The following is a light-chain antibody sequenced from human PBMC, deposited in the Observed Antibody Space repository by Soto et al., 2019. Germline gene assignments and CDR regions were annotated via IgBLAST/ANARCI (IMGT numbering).Light chain of an antibody. J-gene: IGKJ3*01. CDR2: AAS. Sequence: DIQMTQSPSSLSASVGDRVTITCRASQSISSYLNWYQQKPGKAPKLLIYAASSLQSGVPSRFSGSVSGTDFTLTISSLQPEDFATYYCQQSYSTPQTFGPGTKVDI. V-gene: IGKV1-39*01. CDR1: QSISSY. CDR3: QQSYSTPQT.